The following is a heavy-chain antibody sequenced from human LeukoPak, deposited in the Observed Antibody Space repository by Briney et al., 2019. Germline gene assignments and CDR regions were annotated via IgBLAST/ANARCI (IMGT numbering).Heavy chain of an antibody. J-gene: IGHJ6*02. Sequence: SETLSLTCTVTGGSISSYYWSWIRQPPGKGLEWIGYIYYTGITNYNPSLESRVTISVDTSKNQFSLKLNSVTAADTAVYYCTRHDAVPVIGHGMGVWGQGTTVTVSS. CDR3: TRHDAVPVIGHGMGV. CDR1: GGSISSYY. V-gene: IGHV4-59*08. D-gene: IGHD3-16*02. CDR2: IYYTGIT.